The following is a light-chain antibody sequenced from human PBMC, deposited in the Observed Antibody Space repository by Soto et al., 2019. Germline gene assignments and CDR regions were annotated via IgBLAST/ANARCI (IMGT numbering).Light chain of an antibody. CDR3: QQASVPPLP. CDR1: QAISSW. J-gene: IGKJ5*01. CDR2: AAS. V-gene: IGKV1-12*01. Sequence: DIQMTQSPSSVSASVGDRVTITCRASQAISSWVVWYQQKPGKAPKLLIYAASTLQSGVPSRFSGSGSGTDFTLTINSLQSEDFATYYCQQASVPPLPFGQGTRL.